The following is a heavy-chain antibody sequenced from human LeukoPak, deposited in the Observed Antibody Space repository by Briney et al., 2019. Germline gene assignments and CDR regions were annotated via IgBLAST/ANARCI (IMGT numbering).Heavy chain of an antibody. CDR1: GFTFSSYA. Sequence: GGSLRLSCAASGFTFSSYAMSWVRQAPGKGLVWVSHINSDGSWTSYADSVKGRFTISKDNAKNTVYLQMNNLRAEDTAVYYCVSFYETYWGRGTLVTVSS. D-gene: IGHD2-2*01. CDR2: INSDGSWT. J-gene: IGHJ4*02. V-gene: IGHV3-74*01. CDR3: VSFYETY.